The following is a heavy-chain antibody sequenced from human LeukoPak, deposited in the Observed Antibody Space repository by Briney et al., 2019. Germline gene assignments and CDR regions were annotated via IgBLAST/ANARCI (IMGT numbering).Heavy chain of an antibody. CDR3: TREVNAFDI. V-gene: IGHV3-74*01. CDR1: GFTFSSDW. Sequence: PGGSLRLSCAASGFTFSSDWMHWVRQAPGKGLVWVTGISGDGRDIWCADSVKGRFTISRDNAKNTLYLQMNSVRVEDTAVYFCTREVNAFDIWGQGTTVTVSS. J-gene: IGHJ3*02. CDR2: ISGDGRDI.